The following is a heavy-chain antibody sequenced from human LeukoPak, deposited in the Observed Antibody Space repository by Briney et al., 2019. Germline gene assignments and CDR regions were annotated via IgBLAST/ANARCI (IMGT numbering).Heavy chain of an antibody. J-gene: IGHJ6*02. CDR3: ARDPRFYYGMDV. CDR2: IYYSGST. Sequence: SETLSLTCTVSGGSISSYYWSWIRQPPGKGLEWIGYIYYSGSTNYNPSLKSRVTISVDTSRNQFSLKLSSVTAADTAVYYCARDPRFYYGMDVWGQGTTVTDSS. CDR1: GGSISSYY. V-gene: IGHV4-59*01. D-gene: IGHD3-16*01.